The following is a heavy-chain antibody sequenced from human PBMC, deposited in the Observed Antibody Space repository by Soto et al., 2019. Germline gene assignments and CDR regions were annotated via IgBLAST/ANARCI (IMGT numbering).Heavy chain of an antibody. CDR2: IYPSGST. J-gene: IGHJ4*02. Sequence: QLQLQESGSGLVKPSQTLSLTGAVSGGSISSGGYSWSWIRQPPGKCLEWIGYIYPSGSTYYNPSLKSRVTIAVDRSKNQFSLKLSSVTAADTAVYYCAAGGGLPRYYWGQGTLVTVSS. D-gene: IGHD5-12*01. V-gene: IGHV4-30-2*01. CDR3: AAGGGLPRYY. CDR1: GGSISSGGYS.